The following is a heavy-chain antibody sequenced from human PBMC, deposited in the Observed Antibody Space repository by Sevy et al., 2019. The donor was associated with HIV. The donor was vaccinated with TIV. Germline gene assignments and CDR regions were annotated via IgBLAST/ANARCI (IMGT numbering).Heavy chain of an antibody. Sequence: GGSLRLSCAASGFTFSNYAMNWVRQAPGKGLEWVSGISGRGGSGDKTNYADPVKGRFTISRDDSKNSLYLQLNSLRAEDTAIYYCARKYDSSGYFDYWGQGTLVTVSS. CDR2: ISGRGGSGDKT. J-gene: IGHJ4*02. D-gene: IGHD3-22*01. CDR1: GFTFSNYA. V-gene: IGHV3-23*01. CDR3: ARKYDSSGYFDY.